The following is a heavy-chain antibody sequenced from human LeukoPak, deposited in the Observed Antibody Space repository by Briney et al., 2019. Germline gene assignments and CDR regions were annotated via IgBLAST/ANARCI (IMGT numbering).Heavy chain of an antibody. CDR2: IWYDGSNK. CDR3: ARDRGIVVPAAILDY. D-gene: IGHD2-2*02. Sequence: SLRLSCAASGFTFSSYGMHWVRQAPGKGLEGVAVIWYDGSNKYYADSVKGRFTISRDNSKNTLYLQMNSLRAEDTAVYYCARDRGIVVPAAILDYWGQGTLVTVSS. V-gene: IGHV3-33*01. J-gene: IGHJ4*02. CDR1: GFTFSSYG.